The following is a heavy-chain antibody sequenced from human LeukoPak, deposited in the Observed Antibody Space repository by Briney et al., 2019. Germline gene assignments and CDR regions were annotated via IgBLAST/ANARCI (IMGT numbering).Heavy chain of an antibody. V-gene: IGHV1-69*06. CDR1: GGTFSSYA. J-gene: IGHJ5*02. CDR3: ARVAVAVAGTNFDP. Sequence: ASVKVSCKASGGTFSSYAISWVRQAPGQGLEWMGEIIPIFGTANYAQKFQGRVTITADKSTSTAYMELSNLRSEDTAVYYCARVAVAVAGTNFDPWGQGTLVTVSS. D-gene: IGHD6-19*01. CDR2: IIPIFGTA.